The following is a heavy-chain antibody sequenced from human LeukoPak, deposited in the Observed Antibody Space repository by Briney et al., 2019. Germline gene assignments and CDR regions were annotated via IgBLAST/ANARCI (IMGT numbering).Heavy chain of an antibody. CDR3: ARPNYYGSGTYYPDY. CDR1: GFTFSIYW. J-gene: IGHJ4*02. D-gene: IGHD3-10*01. CDR2: INSDGSST. V-gene: IGHV3-74*01. Sequence: PGGSLRLSCAASGFTFSIYWMHWVRRAPGKGLVWVSRINSDGSSTAYVDSVKGRFTISRDNAKNTLYLQMNSLRAEDTAVYYCARPNYYGSGTYYPDYWGQGTLVTVSS.